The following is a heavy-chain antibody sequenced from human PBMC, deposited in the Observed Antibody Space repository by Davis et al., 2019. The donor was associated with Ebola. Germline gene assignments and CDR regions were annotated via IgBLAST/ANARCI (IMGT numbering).Heavy chain of an antibody. D-gene: IGHD3-3*01. CDR3: ARGAREWTYFDY. V-gene: IGHV3-53*01. J-gene: IGHJ4*02. CDR2: TYSDGST. Sequence: PGGSLRLSCAASGFSASSNCMSWVRQAPGKGLEWVSTTYSDGSTYYADSVRGRFTISRDTSKNTLYLRMNSLRVEDTAVYYCARGAREWTYFDYWGQGTLVTVSS. CDR1: GFSASSNC.